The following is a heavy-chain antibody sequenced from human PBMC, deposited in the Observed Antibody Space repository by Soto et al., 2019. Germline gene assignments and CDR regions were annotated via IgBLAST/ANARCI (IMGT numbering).Heavy chain of an antibody. J-gene: IGHJ4*02. CDR2: ISAYNGNT. D-gene: IGHD2-21*02. V-gene: IGHV1-18*04. CDR3: ARSWYCGGDCYLNDY. CDR1: GYTFTSYG. Sequence: QVQLVQSGAEVKKPGASVKVSCKASGYTFTSYGISWVRQAPGQGREWMGWISAYNGNTNYAQKLQGRVTMTTDTSTSTGYMEVRSLRSDDTAVYYCARSWYCGGDCYLNDYWGQGTLVTVSS.